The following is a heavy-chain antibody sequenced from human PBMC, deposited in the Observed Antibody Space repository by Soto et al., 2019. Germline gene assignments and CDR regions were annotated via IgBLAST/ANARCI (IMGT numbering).Heavy chain of an antibody. CDR2: IYYSGST. J-gene: IGHJ4*02. CDR1: GGSISSGDYY. Sequence: KPSETRSLTCTVSGGSISSGDYYWSWSGKPPGKGLEWIGYIYYSGSTYYNPSLKSRVTISVDASKNQLSLKLSSVTAADTAVYYCARDYGDYGRVLDYWGQGTLVTVSS. V-gene: IGHV4-30-4*01. CDR3: ARDYGDYGRVLDY. D-gene: IGHD4-17*01.